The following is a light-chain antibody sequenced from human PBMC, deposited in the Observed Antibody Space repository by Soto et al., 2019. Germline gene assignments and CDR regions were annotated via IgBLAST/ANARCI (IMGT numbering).Light chain of an antibody. Sequence: DIQMTQAPSSVSASIGDRVTVTCRASQDISRCLAWFQKKPGKATKLLIYSASTLQSGVPSRFNGSGSGTEFSLTVSSVQPEDFATYYCQQANVFPPTFGRGTRLEIK. V-gene: IGKV1-12*01. J-gene: IGKJ5*01. CDR1: QDISRC. CDR2: SAS. CDR3: QQANVFPPT.